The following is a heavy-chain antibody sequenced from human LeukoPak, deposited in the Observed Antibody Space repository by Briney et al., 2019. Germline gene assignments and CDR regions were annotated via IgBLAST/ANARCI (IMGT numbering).Heavy chain of an antibody. Sequence: GGSLRLSCAASGFTFSSYAMSWVRQAPGKGLEWVSAISGSGGSTYYADSVKGRSTISRDNSKNTLYLQMNSLRAEDTAVYYCAKELQRRLYCSGGSCYRGFDYWGQGTLVTVSS. J-gene: IGHJ4*02. CDR3: AKELQRRLYCSGGSCYRGFDY. CDR1: GFTFSSYA. CDR2: ISGSGGST. V-gene: IGHV3-23*01. D-gene: IGHD2-15*01.